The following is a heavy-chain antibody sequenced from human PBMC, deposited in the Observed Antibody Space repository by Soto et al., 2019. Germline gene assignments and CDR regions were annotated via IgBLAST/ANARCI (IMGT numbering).Heavy chain of an antibody. J-gene: IGHJ5*02. Sequence: PSETLSLTYAVSGGSISSRNWWSWVRQPPGKGLEWIGEIYHSGSTNYNPSLKSRVTISVDTSKNQFSLKLASVTAADTAVYYCARDFRMAVAGTGWFDPWGQGTLVTVSS. CDR1: GGSISSRNW. CDR2: IYHSGST. V-gene: IGHV4-4*02. D-gene: IGHD6-19*01. CDR3: ARDFRMAVAGTGWFDP.